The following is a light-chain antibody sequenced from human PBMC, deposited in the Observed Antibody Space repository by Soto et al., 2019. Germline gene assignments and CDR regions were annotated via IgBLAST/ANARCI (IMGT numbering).Light chain of an antibody. CDR2: AAS. Sequence: DIQMTQSPSSVSASVGDTVTITCRASEYIGTWLAWYQKKPGKAPNLLIFAASSLQSGVPTRFSGSGSGTDFTLTISSLQPEDFATYYCQQATSFPLTFGGGTKVEIK. CDR1: EYIGTW. J-gene: IGKJ4*01. CDR3: QQATSFPLT. V-gene: IGKV1-12*01.